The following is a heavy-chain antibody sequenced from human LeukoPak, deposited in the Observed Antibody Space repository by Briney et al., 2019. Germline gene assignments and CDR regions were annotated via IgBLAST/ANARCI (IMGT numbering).Heavy chain of an antibody. Sequence: ASVKVSCKASGYTFTGCYMHWVRQAPGQGLEWMGWINPNSGGTNYAQKFQGRVTMTRDTSISTAYMELSRLRSDDTAVYYCASTSGFWSGYYHPFDYWGQRTLVTVSS. CDR2: INPNSGGT. D-gene: IGHD3-3*01. J-gene: IGHJ4*02. CDR1: GYTFTGCY. V-gene: IGHV1-2*02. CDR3: ASTSGFWSGYYHPFDY.